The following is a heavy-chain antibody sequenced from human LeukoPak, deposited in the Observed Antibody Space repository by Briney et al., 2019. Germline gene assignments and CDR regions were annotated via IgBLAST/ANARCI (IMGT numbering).Heavy chain of an antibody. V-gene: IGHV4-30-4*01. CDR1: GGSISSGDYY. CDR3: ARPYYYDSRIDP. D-gene: IGHD3-22*01. J-gene: IGHJ5*02. Sequence: SETLSLTCTVSGGSISSGDYYWSWIRQPPGKGLEWIGYMYYSGSTYYNPALKSRVTISVDTSKIQFSLKLSSVTAADTAVYYCARPYYYDSRIDPWGQGTLVTVSS. CDR2: MYYSGST.